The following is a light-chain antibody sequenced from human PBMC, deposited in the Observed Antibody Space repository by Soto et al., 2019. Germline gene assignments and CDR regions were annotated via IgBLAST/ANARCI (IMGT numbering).Light chain of an antibody. J-gene: IGKJ1*01. Sequence: DIQMTQSPSSLSASIGDRVTITCRASQGITNYLAWYQQKPGKVPKLLIFAASTLHSGVPSRFSGSGSGTDFTLTISSLQPEDVATYYCQKYNSAPQTFGQGTKVDI. V-gene: IGKV1-27*01. CDR2: AAS. CDR3: QKYNSAPQT. CDR1: QGITNY.